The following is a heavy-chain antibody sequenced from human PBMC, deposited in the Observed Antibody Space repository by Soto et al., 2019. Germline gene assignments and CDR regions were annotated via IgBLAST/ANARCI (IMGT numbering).Heavy chain of an antibody. V-gene: IGHV4-39*01. D-gene: IGHD3-3*01. J-gene: IGHJ4*02. Sequence: QLQLQESGPGLVKPSETLSLTCTVSGGSISSSSYYWGWIRQPPGKGLEWIGSIYYSGSTYYNPSLKSRVTISVDTSKNQFSLKLSSVTAADTAVYYCARQGAGRHVLRFLEWLPRNFDYWGQGTLVTVSS. CDR3: ARQGAGRHVLRFLEWLPRNFDY. CDR2: IYYSGST. CDR1: GGSISSSSYY.